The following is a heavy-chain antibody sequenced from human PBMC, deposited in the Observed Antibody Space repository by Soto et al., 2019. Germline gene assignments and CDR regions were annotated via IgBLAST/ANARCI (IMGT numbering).Heavy chain of an antibody. V-gene: IGHV1-18*01. D-gene: IGHD1-1*01. CDR2: ISAYNGNT. CDR3: ARKNEVYYFDY. Sequence: EASVKVSCKASGYTFTSYGISWVRQAPGQGLEWMGWISAYNGNTNYAQKLQGRVTITADESPSTAYMELSSLRSEDTALYYCARKNEVYYFDYWGQGTLVTVSS. J-gene: IGHJ4*02. CDR1: GYTFTSYG.